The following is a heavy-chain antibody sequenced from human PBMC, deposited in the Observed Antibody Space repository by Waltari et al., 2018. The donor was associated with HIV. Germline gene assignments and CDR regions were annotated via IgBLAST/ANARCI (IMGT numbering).Heavy chain of an antibody. CDR2: IHTGSGDT. Sequence: QVQLVQSGAEVRKPGASVKLSCKASGYTFTNSAMHWVCQAPGQSLQWMGWIHTGSGDTKYSQNFQARATITRDTSASTAYMELSSLRSEDTALYYCARGWGTATPNFFDYWGQGTLVTVSS. V-gene: IGHV1-3*04. D-gene: IGHD1-7*01. CDR3: ARGWGTATPNFFDY. J-gene: IGHJ4*02. CDR1: GYTFTNSA.